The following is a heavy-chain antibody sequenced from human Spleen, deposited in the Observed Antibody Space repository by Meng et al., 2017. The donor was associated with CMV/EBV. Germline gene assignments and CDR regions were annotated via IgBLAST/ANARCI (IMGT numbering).Heavy chain of an antibody. CDR2: ISAYNGNT. Sequence: VKRVQFGAEVKKPGASGKVSCKAYGYNFTSYGISWVRQAPGQGLEWMGWISAYNGNTNYAQKLQGRVTMTTDTSTSTAYMELRSLRSDDTAVYYCARDLRPGLSHFDYWGQGTLVTVSS. CDR1: GYNFTSYG. J-gene: IGHJ4*02. CDR3: ARDLRPGLSHFDY. V-gene: IGHV1-18*01. D-gene: IGHD2-2*01.